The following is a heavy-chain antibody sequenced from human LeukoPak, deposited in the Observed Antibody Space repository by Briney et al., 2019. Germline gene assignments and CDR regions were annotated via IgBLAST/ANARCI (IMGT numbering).Heavy chain of an antibody. Sequence: PGGSLRLSCAASGFTFSSYWMHWVRQAPGKGLEWVSYISSSGSTIYYADSVKGRFTISRDNAKNSLYLQMNSLRAEDTAVYYCARAMVWDHGDYWGQGTLVTVSS. CDR1: GFTFSSYW. CDR2: ISSSGSTI. CDR3: ARAMVWDHGDY. J-gene: IGHJ4*02. V-gene: IGHV3-48*04. D-gene: IGHD1-14*01.